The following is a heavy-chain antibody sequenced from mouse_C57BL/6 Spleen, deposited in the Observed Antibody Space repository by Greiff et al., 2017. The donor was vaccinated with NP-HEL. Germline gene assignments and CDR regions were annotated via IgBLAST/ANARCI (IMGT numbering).Heavy chain of an antibody. CDR1: GFSFNTYA. Sequence: EVKLVESGGGLVQPKGSLKLSCAASGFSFNTYAMNWVRQAPGKGLEWVARIRSKSNNYATYYADSVKDRFTISRDDSESMLYLQMNNLKTEDTAMYYCVRDSSGHFDYWGQGTTLTVSS. CDR3: VRDSSGHFDY. V-gene: IGHV10-1*01. D-gene: IGHD3-2*02. J-gene: IGHJ2*01. CDR2: IRSKSNNYAT.